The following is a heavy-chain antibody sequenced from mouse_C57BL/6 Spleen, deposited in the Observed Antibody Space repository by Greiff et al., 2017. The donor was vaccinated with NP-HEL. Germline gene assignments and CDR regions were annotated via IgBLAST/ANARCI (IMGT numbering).Heavy chain of an antibody. D-gene: IGHD2-4*01. V-gene: IGHV5-4*03. Sequence: EVKLMESGGGLVKPGGSLKLSCAASGFTFSSYAMSWVRQTPEKRLEWVATISDGGSYTYYPDNVKGRFTISRDNAKNNLYLQMSHLKSEDTAMYYCAYYDPFAYWGQGTLVTVSA. J-gene: IGHJ3*01. CDR3: AYYDPFAY. CDR2: ISDGGSYT. CDR1: GFTFSSYA.